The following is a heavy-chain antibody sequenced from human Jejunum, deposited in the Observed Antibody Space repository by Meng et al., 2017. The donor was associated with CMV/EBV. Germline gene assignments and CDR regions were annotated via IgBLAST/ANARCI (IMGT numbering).Heavy chain of an antibody. CDR1: GGVFNNYA. CDR3: ARGFSNGYLPFDY. J-gene: IGHJ4*02. V-gene: IGHV1-69*01. Sequence: VQLVNSWTEVKKPWSSVKVSCKSSGGVFNNYALNWVRQAPGQGLEWMGGIIAVLKTPTYAQKFRGRLTITADESTGTTYMDLTSLTSEDTAVYYCARGFSNGYLPFDYWGQGTLVTVSS. CDR2: IIAVLKTP. D-gene: IGHD3-22*01.